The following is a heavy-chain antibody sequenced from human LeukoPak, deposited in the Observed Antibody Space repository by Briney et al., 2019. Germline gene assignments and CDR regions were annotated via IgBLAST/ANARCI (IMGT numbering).Heavy chain of an antibody. D-gene: IGHD1-26*01. CDR1: GGSISSSSYY. V-gene: IGHV4-39*01. CDR2: IYYSGST. CDR3: ARMTWELSPFDY. J-gene: IGHJ4*02. Sequence: SETLSLTCTVSGGSISSSSYYWGWIRQPPGKGLEWIGSIYYSGSTYYNPSLKSRVTISVDTSKNQFSLKLSSVTAADTAVYYCARMTWELSPFDYWGQGTLVTVSS.